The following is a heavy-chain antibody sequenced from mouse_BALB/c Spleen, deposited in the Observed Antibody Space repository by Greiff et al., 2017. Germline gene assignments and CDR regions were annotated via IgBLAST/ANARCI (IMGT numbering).Heavy chain of an antibody. CDR1: GFTFSSYA. CDR2: ISSGGSYT. CDR3: ARLDDYYGSSHFDY. Sequence: EVQLVESGGGLVKPGGSLKLSCAASGFTFSSYAMSWVRQTPEKRLEWVATISSGGSYTYYPDSVKGRFTISRDNAKNTLYLQMSSLRSEDTAMYDCARLDDYYGSSHFDYGGQGTTLTVSS. J-gene: IGHJ2*01. V-gene: IGHV5-9-3*01. D-gene: IGHD1-1*01.